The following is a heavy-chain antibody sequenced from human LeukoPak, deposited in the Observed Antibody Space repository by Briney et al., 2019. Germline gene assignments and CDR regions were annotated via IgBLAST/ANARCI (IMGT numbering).Heavy chain of an antibody. J-gene: IGHJ3*02. CDR1: GFTFRTYS. D-gene: IGHD3-16*01. CDR2: ISDSSSDI. Sequence: GGSLRLSCAASGFTFRTYSMIWVRQTPGKGLGWVSSISDSSSDILYSDSVKGRFSISRDNSKKSLYLQMNSLTDEDKAMYYCARLAHSESFWGGVGVIDIWGQGTMVTVSS. CDR3: ARLAHSESFWGGVGVIDI. V-gene: IGHV3-21*01.